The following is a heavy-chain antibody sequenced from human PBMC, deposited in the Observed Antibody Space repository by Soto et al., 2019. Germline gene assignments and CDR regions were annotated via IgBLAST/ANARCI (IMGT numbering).Heavy chain of an antibody. Sequence: PGGSLRLSCAASGFTFSSYGMHWVRQAPGKGLEWVAVISYDGSNKYYADSVKGRFTISRDNSKNTLYLQMNSLRAEDTAVYYCAKETRGYYDFWSGSPGGPWFDPWGQGTLVTVSS. D-gene: IGHD3-3*01. CDR3: AKETRGYYDFWSGSPGGPWFDP. CDR2: ISYDGSNK. CDR1: GFTFSSYG. V-gene: IGHV3-30*18. J-gene: IGHJ5*02.